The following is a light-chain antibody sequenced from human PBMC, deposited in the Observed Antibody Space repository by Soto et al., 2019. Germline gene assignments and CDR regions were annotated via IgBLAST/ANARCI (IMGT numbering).Light chain of an antibody. CDR2: GAS. J-gene: IGKJ1*01. V-gene: IGKV3-20*01. CDR3: QQYGSSGT. Sequence: ERVITQSPVSLALSPGGRATISCRASQSISRYLACYQQKPGQAPRLLIYGASNRATGIPDRFSGSGSGTDFTLTISRLEPEDFAVYYCQQYGSSGTCGKGTTVDIK. CDR1: QSISRY.